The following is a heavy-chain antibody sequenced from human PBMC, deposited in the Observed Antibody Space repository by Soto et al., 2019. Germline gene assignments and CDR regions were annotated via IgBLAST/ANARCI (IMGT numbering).Heavy chain of an antibody. CDR2: ISGSGGST. D-gene: IGHD3-9*01. J-gene: IGHJ3*02. V-gene: IGHV3-23*01. Sequence: PGGSLRLSCAASGFTFSSYAMSWVRQAPGKGLEWVSAISGSGGSTYYADSVKGRFTISRDNSKNTLYLQMNSLRAEDTAVYYCAKTGDILTGYSGYDAFDIWGQGTMVTVSS. CDR1: GFTFSSYA. CDR3: AKTGDILTGYSGYDAFDI.